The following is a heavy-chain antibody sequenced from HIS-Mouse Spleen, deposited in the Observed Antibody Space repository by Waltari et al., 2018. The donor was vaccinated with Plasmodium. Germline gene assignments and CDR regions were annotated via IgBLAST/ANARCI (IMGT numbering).Heavy chain of an antibody. CDR3: ASSWYWYFDL. Sequence: EVQLVESGGGLVQPGGSLRLSCAASGFTFSGYWMSWVRQAPGKGLGWVANIKQDGSEKDYVYSVKGRFTISRDNAKNSLYLQMNSLRAEDTAVYYCASSWYWYFDLWGRGTLVTVSS. D-gene: IGHD6-13*01. CDR2: IKQDGSEK. V-gene: IGHV3-7*01. J-gene: IGHJ2*01. CDR1: GFTFSGYW.